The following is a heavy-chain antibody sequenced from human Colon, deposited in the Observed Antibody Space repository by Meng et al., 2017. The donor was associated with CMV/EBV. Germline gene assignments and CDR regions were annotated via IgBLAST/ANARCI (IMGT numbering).Heavy chain of an antibody. CDR2: ISGSGGTI. V-gene: IGHV3-48*03. Sequence: GESLKISCAASGFTFSSYEMTWVRQAPGKGLEWISYISGSGGTIYYADSVKGRFTISRDNAKNSLYLQMSSLRVEDTAVYYCGKGGDFYGSGSDYDLRSDDYDMDVWGQGTTVTVSS. CDR3: GKGGDFYGSGSDYDLRSDDYDMDV. D-gene: IGHD3-10*01. CDR1: GFTFSSYE. J-gene: IGHJ6*01.